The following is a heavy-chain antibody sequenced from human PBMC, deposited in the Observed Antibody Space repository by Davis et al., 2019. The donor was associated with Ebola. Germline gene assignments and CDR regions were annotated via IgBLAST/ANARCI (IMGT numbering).Heavy chain of an antibody. Sequence: SETLSLTCTVSGDSMSDYYYNWIRQPPGRGLEWIGNMYYSGTTNRNPSLMSRVTISGDMSRNQFSLNVNSVTAADTAMYYCARTPQYTSYGSYFDYWGQGALVTVSP. CDR1: GDSMSDYY. V-gene: IGHV4-59*01. D-gene: IGHD1-26*01. CDR2: MYYSGTT. CDR3: ARTPQYTSYGSYFDY. J-gene: IGHJ4*02.